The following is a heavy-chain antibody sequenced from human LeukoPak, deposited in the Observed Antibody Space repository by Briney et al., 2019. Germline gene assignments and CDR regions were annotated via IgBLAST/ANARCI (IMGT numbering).Heavy chain of an antibody. CDR3: ARDVAHDYGDYMFDY. V-gene: IGHV4-39*07. CDR2: VYYTGSS. D-gene: IGHD4-17*01. Sequence: PSETLSLTCSVSGGSIRSTNFYWAWIRQSPGKGLEWIGSVYYTGSSFYTSSLKNRVTLSVDITKNHFSLNLTSVTAADTAVYYCARDVAHDYGDYMFDYWGQGTLVTVSS. CDR1: GGSIRSTNFY. J-gene: IGHJ4*02.